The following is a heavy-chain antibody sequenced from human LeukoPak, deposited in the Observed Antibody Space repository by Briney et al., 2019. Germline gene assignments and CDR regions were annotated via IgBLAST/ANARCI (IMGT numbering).Heavy chain of an antibody. J-gene: IGHJ4*02. Sequence: GGSLRLSCAASGFTFSSYSMNWVRQAPGKGPEWVSSISSSSSYIYYADSVKGRFTISRDNAKNSLYLQMNSLRAEDTAVYYCASPSYSATDYWGQGTLVTVSS. CDR1: GFTFSSYS. D-gene: IGHD2-21*01. CDR2: ISSSSSYI. CDR3: ASPSYSATDY. V-gene: IGHV3-21*01.